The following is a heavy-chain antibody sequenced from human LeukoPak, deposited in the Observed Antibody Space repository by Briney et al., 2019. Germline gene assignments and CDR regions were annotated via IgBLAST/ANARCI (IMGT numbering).Heavy chain of an antibody. Sequence: ASVKVSCKASGGTFSSYAISWVRQAPGQRLEWMGRVNAGNGETQYSQKFQGRVTVTSDTSASTADMELSSLRSEDTAMYYCARLNIGSYYFDYWGQGTLVTVSS. V-gene: IGHV1-3*01. D-gene: IGHD2/OR15-2a*01. CDR3: ARLNIGSYYFDY. CDR1: GGTFSSYA. CDR2: VNAGNGET. J-gene: IGHJ4*02.